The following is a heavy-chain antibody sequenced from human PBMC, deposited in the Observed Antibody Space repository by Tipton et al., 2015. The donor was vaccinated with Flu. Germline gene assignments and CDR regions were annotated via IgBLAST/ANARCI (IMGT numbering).Heavy chain of an antibody. CDR2: IYDTGST. CDR3: AKDKTGLDGSFQYQFDS. CDR1: GGSIRGYV. D-gene: IGHD7-27*01. Sequence: LRLSCTVSGGSIRGYVWTWIRQPPGKGLEWMGYIYDTGSTNSNPSLKGRVTMSVDTSKNQLSLKVTSVTAADTAIYYCAKDKTGLDGSFQYQFDSWGQGALVIVSS. V-gene: IGHV4-59*01. J-gene: IGHJ4*02.